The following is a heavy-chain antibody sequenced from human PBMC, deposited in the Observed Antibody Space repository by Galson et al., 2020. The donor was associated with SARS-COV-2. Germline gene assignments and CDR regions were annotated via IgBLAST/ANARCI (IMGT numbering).Heavy chain of an antibody. J-gene: IGHJ2*01. CDR1: GFTFDDYA. D-gene: IGHD2-15*01. CDR2: ISWTSGSI. Sequence: SLKISCAASGFTFDDYAMQWVRQAPGKGLEWVSGISWTSGSIDYADSVKGRFTISRDNAKNSLYLQMNSLRDEDTALYYCARYAAGGYCSGGSCYPWYFDLWGRGTLVTVSS. V-gene: IGHV3-9*01. CDR3: ARYAAGGYCSGGSCYPWYFDL.